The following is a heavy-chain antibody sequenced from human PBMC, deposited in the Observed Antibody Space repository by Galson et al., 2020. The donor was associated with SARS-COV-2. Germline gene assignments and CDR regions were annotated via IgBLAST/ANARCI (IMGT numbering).Heavy chain of an antibody. V-gene: IGHV7-4-1*02. J-gene: IGHJ3*02. CDR3: GGGNVHYDSWNGYQDDLYS. CDR1: GYTFTSSA. D-gene: IGHD3-3*01. CDR2: IHTNTGNP. Sequence: ASVTVSCKASGYTFTSSAMNWVRQAPGQGLEWMGWIHTNTGNPTYAQGFTGRFVFSLDTSVSTAYLQTSSLKPEDSAVSYCGGGNVHYDSWNGYQDDLYSWGQRGMVTVSS.